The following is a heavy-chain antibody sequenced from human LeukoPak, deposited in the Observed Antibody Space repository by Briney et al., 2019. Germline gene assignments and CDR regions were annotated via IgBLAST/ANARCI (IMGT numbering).Heavy chain of an antibody. Sequence: SETLSLTCTVSGGSISNYFWSWIRQPPGKGLEWIGFIYEGGRTTYTPSLKSRVTISVDTSKNQFSLKLSSVTAADTAVYYCARAYYYDSSGYYMFDYWGQGTLVTVSS. CDR2: IYEGGRT. CDR1: GGSISNYF. V-gene: IGHV4-59*01. CDR3: ARAYYYDSSGYYMFDY. J-gene: IGHJ4*02. D-gene: IGHD3-22*01.